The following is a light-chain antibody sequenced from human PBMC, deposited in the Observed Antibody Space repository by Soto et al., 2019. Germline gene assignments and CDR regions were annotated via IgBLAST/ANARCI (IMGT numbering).Light chain of an antibody. CDR3: HQRSKWPLT. V-gene: IGKV3-11*01. Sequence: EIVLTQSPATLSLSPGERATLSCRASQSVRSYLAWYQQKPGQAPRLLIYDASNRATDIPARFSGSGSGTDFTLNISCLDSEDSAVYYCHQRSKWPLTVGGGPKVEIK. J-gene: IGKJ4*01. CDR2: DAS. CDR1: QSVRSY.